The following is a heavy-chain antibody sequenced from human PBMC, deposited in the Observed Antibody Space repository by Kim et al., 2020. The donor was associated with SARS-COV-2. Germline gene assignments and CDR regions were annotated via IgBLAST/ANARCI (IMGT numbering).Heavy chain of an antibody. V-gene: IGHV3-30*04. Sequence: GGSLRLSCAASGFTFSSYAMHWVRQAPGKGLEWVAVISYDGSNKYYADSVKGRFTISRDNSKNTLYLQMNSLRAEDTAVYYCARDVLLWFGESSYFDYWGQGTLVTVSS. CDR2: ISYDGSNK. CDR1: GFTFSSYA. CDR3: ARDVLLWFGESSYFDY. D-gene: IGHD3-10*01. J-gene: IGHJ4*02.